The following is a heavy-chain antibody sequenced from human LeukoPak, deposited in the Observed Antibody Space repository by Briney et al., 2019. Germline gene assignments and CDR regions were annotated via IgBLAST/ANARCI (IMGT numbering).Heavy chain of an antibody. D-gene: IGHD4-23*01. V-gene: IGHV4-34*01. CDR3: ARDRTDGGLPYYFDY. CDR1: GGSFSGYY. CDR2: INHSGST. J-gene: IGHJ4*02. Sequence: SETLSLTCAVYGGSFSGYYWSWIRQPPGKGLEWIGEINHSGSTNYNPSLKSRVTISVDTSKNQFSLKLSSVTAADTAVYYRARDRTDGGLPYYFDYWGQGTLVTVSS.